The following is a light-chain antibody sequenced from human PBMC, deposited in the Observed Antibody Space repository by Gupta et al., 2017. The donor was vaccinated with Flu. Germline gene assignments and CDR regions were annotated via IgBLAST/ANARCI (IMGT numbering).Light chain of an antibody. V-gene: IGLV3-19*01. J-gene: IGLJ2*01. CDR2: GKN. Sequence: GQTVRITCQGDSLRSYYASWYQQKPGQAPVLVIYGKNNRPSGIPDRFSGSSSGNTASLTITEAQAEDEADYYCNSRDSSGNHVVFGGGTKLTGL. CDR3: NSRDSSGNHVV. CDR1: SLRSYY.